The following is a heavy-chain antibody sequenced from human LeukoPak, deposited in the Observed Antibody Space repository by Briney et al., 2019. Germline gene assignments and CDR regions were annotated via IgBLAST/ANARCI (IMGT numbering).Heavy chain of an antibody. CDR3: ARESVVAATNDY. V-gene: IGHV3-30-3*01. CDR1: GFTXSSYA. J-gene: IGHJ4*02. D-gene: IGHD2-15*01. CDR2: ISYDGSNK. Sequence: RLXCXXSGFTXSSYAXHWVRQAPGKXREWVAVISYDGSNKYYADSVKGRFTISIDNSKNTLYLQMNSLRAEDTAVYYCARESVVAATNDYWGQGTLVTVSS.